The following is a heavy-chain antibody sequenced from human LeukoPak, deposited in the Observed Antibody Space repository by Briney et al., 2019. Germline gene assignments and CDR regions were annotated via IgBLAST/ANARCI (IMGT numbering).Heavy chain of an antibody. V-gene: IGHV4-34*01. CDR2: INHSGRT. J-gene: IGHJ5*02. CDR1: GGSLSGFY. Sequence: SETLSLTCAVHGGSLSGFYWSWIRQPPGKGLEWIGEINHSGRTNYNPSLKSRVNISVDTSKNQISLELTSVTAADTAVYYCARASSFDETTRYNPSWFGPWGQGTLVTVSS. CDR3: ARASSFDETTRYNPSWFGP. D-gene: IGHD2-2*02.